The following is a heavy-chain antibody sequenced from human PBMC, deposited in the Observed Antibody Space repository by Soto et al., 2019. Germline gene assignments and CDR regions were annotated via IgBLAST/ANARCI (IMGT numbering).Heavy chain of an antibody. CDR1: GDSISTYH. Sequence: SETLSLTCSVSGDSISTYHWSWIQQPPGKGLEWIGYIYDSGSTDYNPSLKGRVTISEDTSRNQLSLKLSSVTAADTAVYYCARTFYDILSGYYSSPAFDIWGQGTMVTVSS. V-gene: IGHV4-59*01. CDR2: IYDSGST. CDR3: ARTFYDILSGYYSSPAFDI. D-gene: IGHD3-9*01. J-gene: IGHJ3*02.